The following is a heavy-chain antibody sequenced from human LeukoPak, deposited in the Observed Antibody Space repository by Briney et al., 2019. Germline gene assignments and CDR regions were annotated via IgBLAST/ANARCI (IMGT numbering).Heavy chain of an antibody. CDR2: IYPGDSDT. CDR3: ARRDSSSWYRDAFDI. CDR1: GYRFTSYW. J-gene: IGHJ3*02. D-gene: IGHD6-13*01. V-gene: IGHV5-51*01. Sequence: GESLKISCKGSGYRFTSYWIGWVRQMPGKGLEWMGIIYPGDSDTRYSPSFQGQVTISADKSISTAYLQWSSLKASDTAMYYCARRDSSSWYRDAFDIWGQGTMVTVSS.